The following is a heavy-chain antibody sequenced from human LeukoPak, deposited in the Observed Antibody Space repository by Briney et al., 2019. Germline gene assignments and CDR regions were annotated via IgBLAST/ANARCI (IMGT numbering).Heavy chain of an antibody. J-gene: IGHJ4*02. D-gene: IGHD1/OR15-1a*01. CDR1: GYIFTNHG. CDR2: INAANGNT. CDR3: ARDGGGRYGTTLLDY. Sequence: ASVKVSCKASGYIFTNHGIHWVRQAPGQRLECMGWINAANGNTEYSPSFQGRVTFTGDISASTVYMEMSSLRSEDTALYYCARDGGGRYGTTLLDYWGQGTLVTVSS. V-gene: IGHV1-3*01.